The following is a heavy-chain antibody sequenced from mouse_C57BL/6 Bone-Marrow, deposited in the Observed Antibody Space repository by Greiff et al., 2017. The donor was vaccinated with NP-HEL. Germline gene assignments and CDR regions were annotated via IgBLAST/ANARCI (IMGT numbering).Heavy chain of an antibody. CDR1: GYTFTSYW. CDR3: ARLAFYDGSSYFYAMDY. J-gene: IGHJ4*01. Sequence: QVQLPQPGAELVKPGASVKLSCKASGYTFTSYWMHWVKQRPGRGLEWIGRIDPDSGGTKYNGKFKSKSPLPVYKPSSTAYMQLSSLTAEDAEVYYCARLAFYDGSSYFYAMDYWGQGTSVTVSS. D-gene: IGHD1-1*01. V-gene: IGHV1-72*01. CDR2: IDPDSGGT.